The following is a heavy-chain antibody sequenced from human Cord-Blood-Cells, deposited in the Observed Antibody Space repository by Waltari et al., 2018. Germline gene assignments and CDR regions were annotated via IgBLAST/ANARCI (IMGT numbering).Heavy chain of an antibody. CDR1: GFTFSSYA. J-gene: IGHJ4*02. CDR2: ISSNGGST. D-gene: IGHD1-26*01. Sequence: EVQLVESGGGLVQPGGSMRLSCAASGFTFSSYAMPWFGLAPGKGLEYVSAISSNGGSTYYANSVKGRFTISRDNSKNTLYLQMGSLRAEDMAVYYCARDRFPLVGATNYFDYWGQGTLVTVSS. V-gene: IGHV3-64*01. CDR3: ARDRFPLVGATNYFDY.